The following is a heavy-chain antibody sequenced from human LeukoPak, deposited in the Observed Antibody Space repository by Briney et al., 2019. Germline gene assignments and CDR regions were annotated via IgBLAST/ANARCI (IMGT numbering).Heavy chain of an antibody. V-gene: IGHV1-69*04. CDR1: GGXFSSSA. CDR2: IIPVLNIT. Sequence: SVKVSCKTSGGXFSSSAITWVREAPGQGLEWMGRIIPVLNITTYAQKFQGRVTITADTSTSTVYMELSSLRSEETAVYYCAKDQGLTAPPPYGLDVWGQGTTVIVTS. CDR3: AKDQGLTAPPPYGLDV. D-gene: IGHD5-18*01. J-gene: IGHJ6*02.